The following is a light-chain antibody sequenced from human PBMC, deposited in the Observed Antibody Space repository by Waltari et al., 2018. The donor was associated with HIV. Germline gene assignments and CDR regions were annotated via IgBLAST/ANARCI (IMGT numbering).Light chain of an antibody. CDR1: SSNIGTNY. V-gene: IGLV1-51*01. J-gene: IGLJ3*02. CDR2: DNT. Sequence: QAVLTQPPSVSAAPGQKVTISCSGSSSNIGTNYVSWYQQFPGKAPNVLISDNTNRPPGVPDRFSGSRSGTSATLGVAGLQTGDEADYYCGTWDTSLSAGVFGGGTKLTVL. CDR3: GTWDTSLSAGV.